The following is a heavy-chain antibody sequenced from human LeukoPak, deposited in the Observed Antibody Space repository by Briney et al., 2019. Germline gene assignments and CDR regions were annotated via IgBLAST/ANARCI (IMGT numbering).Heavy chain of an antibody. CDR3: GRHRSGSGTYFIDY. D-gene: IGHD3-10*01. CDR1: GFTFSSYS. Sequence: GGSLRLSCVVSGFTFSSYSMIWVRQAPGKGLQWVANMKKDGSETKYVESVKGRFTISRDNAKNSLYLQMNSLRAEDTAVYYCGRHRSGSGTYFIDYWGQGTLVSVSS. V-gene: IGHV3-7*01. J-gene: IGHJ4*02. CDR2: MKKDGSET.